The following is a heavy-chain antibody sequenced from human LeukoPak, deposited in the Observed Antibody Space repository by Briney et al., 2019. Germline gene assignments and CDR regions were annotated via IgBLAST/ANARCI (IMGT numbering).Heavy chain of an antibody. V-gene: IGHV4-38-2*02. CDR2: IYHSGDT. CDR3: ASTYSLFDAFDI. CDR1: GGSISSGYY. Sequence: SETLSLTCTVSGGSISSGYYWGWIRQPPGKGLEWIGNIYHSGDTYYNPSLKSRVTISVDTSENQFSLKLSSVTAADTAVYYCASTYSLFDAFDIWGQGTVVTVSS. J-gene: IGHJ3*02. D-gene: IGHD5/OR15-5a*01.